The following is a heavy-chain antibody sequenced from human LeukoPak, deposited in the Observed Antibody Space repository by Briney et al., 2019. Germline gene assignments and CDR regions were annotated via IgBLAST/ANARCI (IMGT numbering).Heavy chain of an antibody. J-gene: IGHJ3*02. CDR1: GYTFTSYD. CDR3: ARGQLVGATTRGAFDI. CDR2: MNPNSGNT. V-gene: IGHV1-8*01. Sequence: GASVKVSCKASGYTFTSYDINWVRQATGQGREWMGWMNPNSGNTGYAQKFQGRVTMTRNTSLSTAYMELSSLRSEATAVYYCARGQLVGATTRGAFDIWGQGTMVTVSS. D-gene: IGHD1-26*01.